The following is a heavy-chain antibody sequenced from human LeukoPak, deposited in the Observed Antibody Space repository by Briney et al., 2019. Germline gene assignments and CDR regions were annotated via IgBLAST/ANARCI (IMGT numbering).Heavy chain of an antibody. D-gene: IGHD3-22*01. V-gene: IGHV4-4*07. CDR2: IYTSGST. Sequence: AETLSLTCTVSGGSISSYYWSWIRHPAGKGREWSGRIYTSGSTNYNPSLKSRVTMSVDTSKNQFSLKLSSVTAADTAVYYCARDLGGKYYYDSSGKTQNDYWGQGTLVTVSS. CDR1: GGSISSYY. J-gene: IGHJ4*02. CDR3: ARDLGGKYYYDSSGKTQNDY.